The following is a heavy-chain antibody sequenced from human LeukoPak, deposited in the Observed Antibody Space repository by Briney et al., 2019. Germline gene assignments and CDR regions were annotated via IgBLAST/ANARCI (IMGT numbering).Heavy chain of an antibody. Sequence: SGTLSLTCTVSGGSISSYYWSWIRQPPGKGLEWIGYIYYSGSTNYNPSLKSRVTISVDTSKNQFSLKLSSVTAADTAVYYCARLAVCGGDCFAFDIWGQGTMVTVPS. J-gene: IGHJ3*02. D-gene: IGHD2-21*02. CDR1: GGSISSYY. V-gene: IGHV4-59*01. CDR3: ARLAVCGGDCFAFDI. CDR2: IYYSGST.